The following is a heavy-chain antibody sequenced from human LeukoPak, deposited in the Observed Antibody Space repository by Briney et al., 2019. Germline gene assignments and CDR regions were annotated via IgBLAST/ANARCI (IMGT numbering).Heavy chain of an antibody. CDR2: INPNSGGT. CDR1: GYIFTGNY. J-gene: IGHJ6*03. CDR3: ARVVAVTGTSVYYMGV. V-gene: IGHV1-2*02. Sequence: GASVKVSCKASGYIFTGNYMHWVRQAPGQGLEWMGWINPNSGGTNYAQKFQGRVTMTRDTSISTAYMDLNRLRSDDTAVYYCARVVAVTGTSVYYMGVWGKGTTVTVSS. D-gene: IGHD6-19*01.